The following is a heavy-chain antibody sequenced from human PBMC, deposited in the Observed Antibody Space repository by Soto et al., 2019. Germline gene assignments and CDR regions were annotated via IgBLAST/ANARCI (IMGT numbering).Heavy chain of an antibody. D-gene: IGHD2-2*01. V-gene: IGHV3-23*01. Sequence: GGSLRLSCAASGFTFDDYAMHWVRQAPGKGLEWVSGISGSGGSAYYADSVKGRFTISRDNSKNTLYLQMNSLRADDSGVYYCAKDPYSGVLVPVAIGFDPWGPGTLVTVSS. CDR2: ISGSGGSA. CDR1: GFTFDDYA. CDR3: AKDPYSGVLVPVAIGFDP. J-gene: IGHJ5*02.